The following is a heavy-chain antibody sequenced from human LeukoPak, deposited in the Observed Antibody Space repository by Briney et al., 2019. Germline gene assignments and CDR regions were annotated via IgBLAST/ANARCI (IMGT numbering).Heavy chain of an antibody. CDR2: INPNSGGT. V-gene: IGHV1-2*02. Sequence: ASVKVSCKASGYTFTGYYMHWVRPAPGQGLEWMGWINPNSGGTNYAQKFQGRVTMTRDTSISTAYMELSRLRSDDTAAYYCARERGGGFPDYWGQGTLVTVSS. CDR3: ARERGGGFPDY. CDR1: GYTFTGYY. D-gene: IGHD3-16*01. J-gene: IGHJ4*02.